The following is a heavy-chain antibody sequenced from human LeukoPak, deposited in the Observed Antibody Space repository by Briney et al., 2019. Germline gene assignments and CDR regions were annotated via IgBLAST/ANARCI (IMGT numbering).Heavy chain of an antibody. V-gene: IGHV4-34*01. CDR1: GFTFGDYA. CDR3: ARANSGSLTN. Sequence: GSLRLSCTASGFTFGDYAMSWFRQAPGKGLEWIGEINHSGSTNYNPSLKSRVTISVDTSKNQFSLKLSSVTAADTAVYYCARANSGSLTNWGQGTLVTVSP. D-gene: IGHD1-26*01. J-gene: IGHJ4*02. CDR2: INHSGST.